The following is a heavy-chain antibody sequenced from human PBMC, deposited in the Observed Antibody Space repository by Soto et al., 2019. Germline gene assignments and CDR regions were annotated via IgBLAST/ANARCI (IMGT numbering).Heavy chain of an antibody. Sequence: VQLVESGGGVVQPGRSLRLSCAASGFTFSDYAMHWVRQAPGKGLEWVAVVSHDGRNTHYADSVKGRFTISRDSSKNTVSLERTNLRAEDTAVYCCAKGGRQWLVTSDFNCWRRGALVTVSS. CDR2: VSHDGRNT. CDR1: GFTFSDYA. V-gene: IGHV3-30*18. J-gene: IGHJ4*02. D-gene: IGHD6-19*01. CDR3: AKGGRQWLVTSDFNC.